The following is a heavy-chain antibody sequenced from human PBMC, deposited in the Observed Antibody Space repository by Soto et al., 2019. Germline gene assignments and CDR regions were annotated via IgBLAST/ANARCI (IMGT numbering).Heavy chain of an antibody. Sequence: EVQLVESGGGLVQPGGSLRLSCAASGFTFSTYRMSWVRQAPGKGLECVARIKQDGSEKYYVDSVKGRVSISRDNAKNSLDLQMKGLRADDTAVYYCARALALDRWGQGTLVTVS. CDR3: ARALALDR. V-gene: IGHV3-7*01. CDR2: IKQDGSEK. J-gene: IGHJ5*02. CDR1: GFTFSTYR.